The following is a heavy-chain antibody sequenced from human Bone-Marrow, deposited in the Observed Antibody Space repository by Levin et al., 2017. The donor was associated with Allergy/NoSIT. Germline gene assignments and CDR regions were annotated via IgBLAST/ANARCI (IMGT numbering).Heavy chain of an antibody. CDR3: ASDVGQQLLPSAFHV. CDR1: GFSFSSYG. V-gene: IGHV3-30*03. J-gene: IGHJ3*01. D-gene: IGHD4-11*01. CDR2: ISYDGSDK. Sequence: GGSLRLSCEASGFSFSSYGMYWVRQGPGKGLQWVAFISYDGSDKYYGDFVKGRFTISRDNFKNTLYLQLNSLRPEDTAVYYCASDVGQQLLPSAFHVWGRGTMLSVSS.